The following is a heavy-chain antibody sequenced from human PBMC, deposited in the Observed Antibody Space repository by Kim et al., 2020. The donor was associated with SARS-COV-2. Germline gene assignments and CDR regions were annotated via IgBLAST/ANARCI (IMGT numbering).Heavy chain of an antibody. Sequence: GGSLRLSCAASGFTFSSYAMHWVRQAPGKGLEWVAVISYDGSNKYYADSVKGRFTISRDNSKNTLYLQMNSLRAEDTAVYYCARGDGSSGWYHWGDYYYYGMDVWGQGTTVTVSS. CDR3: ARGDGSSGWYHWGDYYYYGMDV. D-gene: IGHD6-19*01. V-gene: IGHV3-30-3*01. CDR1: GFTFSSYA. J-gene: IGHJ6*02. CDR2: ISYDGSNK.